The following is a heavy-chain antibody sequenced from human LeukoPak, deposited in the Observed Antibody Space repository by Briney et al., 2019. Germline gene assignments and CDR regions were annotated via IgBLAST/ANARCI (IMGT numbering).Heavy chain of an antibody. CDR3: ARDSGIVVVTTLDY. CDR2: INPNSGGT. J-gene: IGHJ4*02. V-gene: IGHV1-2*02. Sequence: GASVKVSCKASGYTFTGYYMHWVRQAPGQGLEWMGWINPNSGGTNYAQKFQGRVTMTRDTSISTAYMELSRLRSDDTAVYYCARDSGIVVVTTLDYWGQGTLVTVSS. D-gene: IGHD3-22*01. CDR1: GYTFTGYY.